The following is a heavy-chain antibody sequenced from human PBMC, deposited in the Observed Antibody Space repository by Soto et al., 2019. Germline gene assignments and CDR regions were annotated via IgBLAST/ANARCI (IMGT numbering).Heavy chain of an antibody. Sequence: GGSLRLSCAASGFTFSSYSMNWVRQAPGKGLEWVSSISSNSSYIYYADSVKGRFTISRDNAKNSLYLQMNSLRAEDTAVYYCARDEYGGYDRYYYYYGMDVWGQGTTVTVSS. CDR2: ISSNSSYI. V-gene: IGHV3-21*01. CDR1: GFTFSSYS. J-gene: IGHJ6*02. D-gene: IGHD4-17*01. CDR3: ARDEYGGYDRYYYYYGMDV.